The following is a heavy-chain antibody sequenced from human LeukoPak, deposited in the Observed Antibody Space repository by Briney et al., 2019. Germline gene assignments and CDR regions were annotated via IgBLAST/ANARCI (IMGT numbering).Heavy chain of an antibody. Sequence: GGSLRLSCTASGFTFGDYAMSWFRQAPGKGLEWVGFIRSKTYGGTAEYAASVKGRFSISRDDYKNIAYLQMDGLQTEDTAVYYCTRRLVWGQGTLVTVSS. CDR2: IRSKTYGGTA. J-gene: IGHJ4*02. CDR3: TRRLV. V-gene: IGHV3-49*03. CDR1: GFTFGDYA. D-gene: IGHD3-16*01.